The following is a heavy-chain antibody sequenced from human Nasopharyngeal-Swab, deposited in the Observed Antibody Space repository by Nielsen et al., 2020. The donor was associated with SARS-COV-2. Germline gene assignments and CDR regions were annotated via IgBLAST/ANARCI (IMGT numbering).Heavy chain of an antibody. D-gene: IGHD1-26*01. CDR3: ARDYRGAGYYYYGMDV. CDR1: GGSINSGDSC. CDR2: ISYRGST. V-gene: IGHV4-31*03. Sequence: SETLSLTCIVSGGSINSGDSCWSWIRQHPGKGLEWIGYISYRGSTYYNPSLKSRVTISVDTSKNQVSLNLSPVTAADTAVYYCARDYRGAGYYYYGMDVWGQGTTVTVSS. J-gene: IGHJ6*02.